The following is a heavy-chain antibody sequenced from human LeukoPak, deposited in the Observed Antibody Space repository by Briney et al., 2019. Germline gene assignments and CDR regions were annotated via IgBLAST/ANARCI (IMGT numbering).Heavy chain of an antibody. J-gene: IGHJ5*02. CDR1: GGTFSSYA. D-gene: IGHD3-3*01. V-gene: IGHV1-69*05. CDR3: ARDGEITIFGVVTPNWFDP. CDR2: IIPIFGTA. Sequence: SVKVSCKASGGTFSSYAISWVRQAPGQGLEWMGGIIPIFGTANYAQKFQGRVTITTDESTSTAYMELSSLRSEDTAVYYCARDGEITIFGVVTPNWFDPWGQGTLVTVSP.